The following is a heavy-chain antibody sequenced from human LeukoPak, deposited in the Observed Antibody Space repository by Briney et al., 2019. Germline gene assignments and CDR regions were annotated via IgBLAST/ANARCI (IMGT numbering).Heavy chain of an antibody. CDR1: GYTFTGYY. CDR2: INPNSGGT. CDR3: ARDGAAMGYCSGGSGYHAGNWFDP. Sequence: GASVKVSCKASGYTFTGYYMHWVRQAPGQGLEWMGWINPNSGGTNYAQKFQGRVTMTRDTSISTAYMELSRLRSDDTAVYYCARDGAAMGYCSGGSGYHAGNWFDPWGQGTLVTVSS. V-gene: IGHV1-2*02. J-gene: IGHJ5*02. D-gene: IGHD2-15*01.